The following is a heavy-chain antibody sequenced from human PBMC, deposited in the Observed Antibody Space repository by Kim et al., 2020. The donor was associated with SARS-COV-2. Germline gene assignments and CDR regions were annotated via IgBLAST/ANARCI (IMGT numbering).Heavy chain of an antibody. J-gene: IGHJ4*02. CDR1: GFTFSNYW. CDR3: ASGGVGSGGGH. CDR2: INQDGSEK. V-gene: IGHV3-7*01. Sequence: GGSLRLSCAASGFTFSNYWMSWVRQAPGKGLEWVANINQDGSEKNYVDSVKGRLTIARDNAKNPLYLQMNSLRAEDTAVYYCASGGVGSGGGHWGQGTLVSVSS. D-gene: IGHD1-26*01.